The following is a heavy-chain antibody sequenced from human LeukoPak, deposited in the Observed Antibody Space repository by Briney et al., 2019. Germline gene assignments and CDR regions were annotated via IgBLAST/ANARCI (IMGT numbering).Heavy chain of an antibody. CDR2: ISGSGGST. V-gene: IGHV3-23*01. D-gene: IGHD2-2*01. J-gene: IGHJ5*02. Sequence: GSLRLSSAASGFTFSSYAMSWVRQAPGKGLEWVSAISGSGGSTYYADSVKGRFTISRDNSKNTLYLQMNSLRAEDTAVYYCAKGGRDDIVVVPAAIRNWFDPWGQGTLVTVSS. CDR3: AKGGRDDIVVVPAAIRNWFDP. CDR1: GFTFSSYA.